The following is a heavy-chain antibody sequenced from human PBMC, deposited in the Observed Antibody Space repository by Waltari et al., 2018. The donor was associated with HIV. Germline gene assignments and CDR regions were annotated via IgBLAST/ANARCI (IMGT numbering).Heavy chain of an antibody. D-gene: IGHD2-15*01. CDR2: IIPILGIA. CDR3: ARDVVVVVAPSGYGMDV. Sequence: QVQLVQSGAEVKKPGSSVKVSCKASGGTFSSYAISWVRQAPGQGLEWMGSIIPILGIANYAQKFQGRVTITADKSTSTAYMELSSLRSEDTAVYYCARDVVVVVAPSGYGMDVWGQGTTVTVSS. J-gene: IGHJ6*02. CDR1: GGTFSSYA. V-gene: IGHV1-69*04.